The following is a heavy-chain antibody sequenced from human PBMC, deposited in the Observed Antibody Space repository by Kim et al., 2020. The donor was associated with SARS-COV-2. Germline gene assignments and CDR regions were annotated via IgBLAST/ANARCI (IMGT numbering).Heavy chain of an antibody. CDR1: GYTFTSYD. V-gene: IGHV1-8*01. CDR2: MNPNSGNT. CDR3: ARRIAAGGTPIGY. Sequence: ASVKVSCKASGYTFTSYDINWVRQATGQGLEWMGWMNPNSGNTGYAQKFQGRVTMTRNTSTSTAYMELSSLTSEDTAVYYCARRIAAGGTPIGYWGVGTLVTVSS. J-gene: IGHJ4*02. D-gene: IGHD6-13*01.